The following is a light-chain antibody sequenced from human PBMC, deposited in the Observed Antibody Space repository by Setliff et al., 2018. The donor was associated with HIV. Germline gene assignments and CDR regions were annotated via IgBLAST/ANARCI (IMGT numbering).Light chain of an antibody. Sequence: QSVLTQPSSVSGSPGQSITISCTGNSSDIGSYDLVSWYQQHPGKAPRLTIFGVTRRPSGVSNRFSGSKSGNTASLTISGLQADDEADYYCSSYAGPTAFEVFGTGTKVTVL. CDR2: GVT. CDR1: SSDIGSYDL. J-gene: IGLJ1*01. CDR3: SSYAGPTAFEV. V-gene: IGLV2-23*02.